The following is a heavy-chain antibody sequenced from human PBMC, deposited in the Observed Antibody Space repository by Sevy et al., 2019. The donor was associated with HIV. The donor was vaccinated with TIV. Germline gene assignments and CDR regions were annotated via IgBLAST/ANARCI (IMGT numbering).Heavy chain of an antibody. Sequence: GSLRLSCVGPGFTFSNYSFNWVRLAPGKGLGGGSLLSPDGGTQFFSDSVRGRFTISRDNSKNTLWLEMNSLRPEDTAVYFCARDALPFCGGDCYSHFFDPWGQGTLVTVSS. D-gene: IGHD2-21*02. CDR1: GFTFSNYS. CDR3: ARDALPFCGGDCYSHFFDP. J-gene: IGHJ5*02. CDR2: LSPDGGTQ. V-gene: IGHV3-30*04.